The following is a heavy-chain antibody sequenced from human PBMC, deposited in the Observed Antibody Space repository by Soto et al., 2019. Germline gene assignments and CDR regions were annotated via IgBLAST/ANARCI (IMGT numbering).Heavy chain of an antibody. J-gene: IGHJ5*02. CDR2: IWYDGSNK. CDR3: ARDRGFGAYAVAGWFDP. V-gene: IGHV3-33*01. Sequence: GGSLRLSCAASGFTFSSYGMHWVRQAPGKGLEWVAVIWYDGSNKYYADSVKGRFTISRDNSKNTLYLQMNSLRAEDTAVYYCARDRGFGAYAVAGWFDPWGQGTLVTVSS. CDR1: GFTFSSYG. D-gene: IGHD3-10*01.